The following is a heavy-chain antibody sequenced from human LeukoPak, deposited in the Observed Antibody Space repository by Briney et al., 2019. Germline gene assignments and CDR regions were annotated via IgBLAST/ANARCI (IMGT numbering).Heavy chain of an antibody. J-gene: IGHJ4*02. CDR2: IYYSVSS. Sequence: PSETLSLSCILPVDSTSSSSYYSGWIRQPPGKWLEWLGCIYYSVSSYYNPPLKTRATLSAKTPKTQFTLKLTAVTPPHTPGYYCARQGRGAHWGQGTLVTVSS. CDR3: ARQGRGAH. CDR1: VDSTSSSSYY. D-gene: IGHD1-26*01. V-gene: IGHV4-39*01.